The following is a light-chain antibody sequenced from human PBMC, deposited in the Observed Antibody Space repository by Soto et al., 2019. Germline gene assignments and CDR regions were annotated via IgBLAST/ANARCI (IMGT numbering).Light chain of an antibody. Sequence: EIVLMQSPGTLSLSPGERATLSCRASQSVTSSSLAWYQQKSGQAPRLLIYGASNRATGISDRFSGSGSGTDFTLTISRLEPDDFAVYFCQQYGSQYIFGQGTKLEIK. CDR1: QSVTSSS. CDR2: GAS. J-gene: IGKJ2*01. V-gene: IGKV3-20*01. CDR3: QQYGSQYI.